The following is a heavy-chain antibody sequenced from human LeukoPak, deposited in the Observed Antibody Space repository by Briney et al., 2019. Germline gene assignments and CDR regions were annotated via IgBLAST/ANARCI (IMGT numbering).Heavy chain of an antibody. CDR3: ARDVPSFRLRLGELFAFDI. CDR1: GFTFSSYE. Sequence: PGGSLRLSCAASGFTFSSYEMNWVRQAPGKGLEWVSYISSSGSTIYYADSVKGRFTISRDNAKNSLYLQMNSLRAEDTAVYYCARDVPSFRLRLGELFAFDIWGQGIMVTVSS. D-gene: IGHD3-16*01. J-gene: IGHJ3*02. CDR2: ISSSGSTI. V-gene: IGHV3-48*03.